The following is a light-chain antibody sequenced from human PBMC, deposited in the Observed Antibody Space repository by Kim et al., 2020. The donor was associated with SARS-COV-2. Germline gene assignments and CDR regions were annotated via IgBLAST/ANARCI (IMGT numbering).Light chain of an antibody. V-gene: IGKV3-20*01. CDR2: GAS. Sequence: EIVLTQSPGTLSLSPGERATLSCRASQSVRSNYLAWYQQKPGQAPRLLIYGASSRATGIPDRFSGSGSGTDFNLTINRLEPEDFAVYYCQQYGSSPETFGQGTKVDIK. J-gene: IGKJ1*01. CDR1: QSVRSNY. CDR3: QQYGSSPET.